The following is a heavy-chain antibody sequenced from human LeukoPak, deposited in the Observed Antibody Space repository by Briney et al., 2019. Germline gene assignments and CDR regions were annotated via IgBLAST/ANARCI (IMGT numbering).Heavy chain of an antibody. CDR3: ARAGYSSGWYEDYFDY. J-gene: IGHJ4*02. CDR2: INTDGSST. D-gene: IGHD6-19*01. V-gene: IGHV3-74*01. Sequence: GGSLRLSCAASGFTFSSYWMHWVRQAPGKGLVWVSRINTDGSSTSYADSVKGRFTISRDNAKNTLYLQMNSLRAEDTAVYYCARAGYSSGWYEDYFDYWGQGTLVTVSS. CDR1: GFTFSSYW.